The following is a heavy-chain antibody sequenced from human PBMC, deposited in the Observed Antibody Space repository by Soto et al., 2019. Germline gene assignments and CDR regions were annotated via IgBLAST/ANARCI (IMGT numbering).Heavy chain of an antibody. D-gene: IGHD5-12*01. CDR2: IWYDGSNR. CDR3: ARWGDDRSLV. J-gene: IGHJ4*02. V-gene: IGHV3-33*01. Sequence: GGSLRLSCIASGFTFSSHGMHWVRQAPGRGLEWVAVIWYDGSNRYYADTVKGRFTISRDNSKNTVSLQMNSLRAEDTAVYYCARWGDDRSLVWGQGTRVT. CDR1: GFTFSSHG.